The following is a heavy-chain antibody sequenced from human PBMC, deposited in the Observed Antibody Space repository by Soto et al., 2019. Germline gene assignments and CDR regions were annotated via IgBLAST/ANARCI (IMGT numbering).Heavy chain of an antibody. Sequence: EVQLLESGGGLVQPGGSLRLSCAASGLTFSSYVMSWVRQAPGTGLEWVSGTSGRGGNTFYADSVKGRFTVSRDNSKNTLHLQMDSMRAEDTAIYYCAKAEDNYDVLTGYYLGNYYFGYWGQGTLVTVSS. D-gene: IGHD3-9*01. J-gene: IGHJ4*02. CDR1: GLTFSSYV. CDR2: TSGRGGNT. CDR3: AKAEDNYDVLTGYYLGNYYFGY. V-gene: IGHV3-23*01.